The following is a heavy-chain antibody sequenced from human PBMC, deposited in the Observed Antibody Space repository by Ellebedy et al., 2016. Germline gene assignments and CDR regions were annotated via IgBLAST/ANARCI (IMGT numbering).Heavy chain of an antibody. V-gene: IGHV3-23*01. D-gene: IGHD3-22*01. J-gene: IGHJ1*01. CDR2: ISGSGGST. CDR1: GFTFSSYA. Sequence: GGSLRLSCAASGFTFSSYAMSWVRQAPGKGLEWVSAISGSGGSTYYADSVKGRFTISRDNSKNTLYLQMNSLRAEDTAVYYCAQDSSGYYPAEYFQHWGQGTLVTVSS. CDR3: AQDSSGYYPAEYFQH.